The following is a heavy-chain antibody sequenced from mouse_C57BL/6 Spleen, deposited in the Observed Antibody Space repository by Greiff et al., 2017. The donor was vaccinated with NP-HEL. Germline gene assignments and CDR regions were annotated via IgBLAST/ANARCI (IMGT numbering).Heavy chain of an antibody. J-gene: IGHJ1*03. Sequence: VQLQQSGPELVKPGASVKMSCKASGYTFTDYYMHWVKQKPGKGLEWIGEIYPGSGNTYYNEKFKGKATLTADTSSSTAYMQLSSLTSEDSAVYFCAIYDYDWYVDVWGTGTTVTVSS. CDR1: YTFTDYYM. V-gene: IGHV1-83*01. CDR3: IYDYDWYVDV. CDR2: YPGSGNTY. D-gene: IGHD2-4*01.